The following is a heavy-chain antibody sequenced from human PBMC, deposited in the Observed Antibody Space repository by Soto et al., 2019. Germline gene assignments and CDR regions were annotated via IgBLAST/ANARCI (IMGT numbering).Heavy chain of an antibody. D-gene: IGHD3-3*01. Sequence: QMQLVESGGGVVQPGTSLRLSCAASGFAFSLYDIHWVRQAPGKGLQWVSAISYDGSKEYYADSVRGRFSISRDNSWNTLFLQMNSLPIDDTAVYYCAPEDLDVKGGAQAVGAGRVGDYWGQGTLVTVSS. CDR3: APEDLDVKGGAQAVGAGRVGDY. CDR1: GFAFSLYD. V-gene: IGHV3-30*03. CDR2: ISYDGSKE. J-gene: IGHJ4*02.